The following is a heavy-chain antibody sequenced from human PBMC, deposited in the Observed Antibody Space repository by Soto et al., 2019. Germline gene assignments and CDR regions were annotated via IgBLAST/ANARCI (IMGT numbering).Heavy chain of an antibody. CDR3: ARGRGLMVVAANWFDP. Sequence: GASVKVSCKASGYTFTSYAMHWVRQAPGQRLEWMGWINAGNGNTKYSQKFQGRVTITRDTSASTAYMELSSLRSEDTAVYYCARGRGLMVVAANWFDPWGQGTLVTVSS. J-gene: IGHJ5*02. CDR1: GYTFTSYA. CDR2: INAGNGNT. D-gene: IGHD2-15*01. V-gene: IGHV1-3*01.